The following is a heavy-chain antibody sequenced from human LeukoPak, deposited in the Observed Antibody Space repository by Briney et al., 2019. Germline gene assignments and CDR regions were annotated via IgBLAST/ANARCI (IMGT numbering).Heavy chain of an antibody. CDR2: INPSGGST. D-gene: IGHD5-18*01. J-gene: IGHJ4*02. CDR1: GYTFTSYY. CDR3: ARAHVDTAMVTGRFDY. V-gene: IGHV1-46*01. Sequence: GASVKVSCKASGYTFTSYYMHWVRQAPGQGLEWMGIINPSGGSTSYAQTFQGRVTMTRDTSTSTVYMELSSLRSEDTAVYYCARAHVDTAMVTGRFDYWGQGTLVTVSS.